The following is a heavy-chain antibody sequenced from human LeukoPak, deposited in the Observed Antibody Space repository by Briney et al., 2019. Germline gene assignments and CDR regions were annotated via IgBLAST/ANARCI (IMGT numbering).Heavy chain of an antibody. CDR1: GYSFASHL. V-gene: IGHV1-46*01. CDR3: ARGRLIVATSGTWFDP. J-gene: IGHJ5*02. CDR2: IKPSGGGT. D-gene: IGHD5-12*01. Sequence: ASVKVSCKASGYSFASHLIHWVRQAPGQGLEWMGVIKPSGGGTRHAQKFQGRVTMTRDTSTSTVYMELSSLRSEDTAFYYCARGRLIVATSGTWFDPWGQGTLVTVSS.